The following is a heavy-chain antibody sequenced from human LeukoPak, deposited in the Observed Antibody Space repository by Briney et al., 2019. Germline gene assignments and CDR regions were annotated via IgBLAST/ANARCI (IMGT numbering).Heavy chain of an antibody. CDR2: INTDGSIT. CDR3: ARPPPGQGFDY. D-gene: IGHD3-10*01. J-gene: IGHJ4*02. CDR1: GFTFRSYW. Sequence: GGSLRLCCAASGFTFRSYWMHWVRQVPGKGLVWVSRINTDGSITTYADSVKGRFTISRANAKNPLYLEMNSLTAAHTAVYYCARPPPGQGFDYWGQGTLVTVSS. V-gene: IGHV3-74*03.